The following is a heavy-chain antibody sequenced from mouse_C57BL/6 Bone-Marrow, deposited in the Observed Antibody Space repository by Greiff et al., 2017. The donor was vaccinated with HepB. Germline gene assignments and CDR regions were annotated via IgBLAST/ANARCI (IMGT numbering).Heavy chain of an antibody. CDR2: IDPSDSYI. CDR3: ARRASLLAWFAY. J-gene: IGHJ3*01. Sequence: QVQLKQSGAEFVKPGASVKLSCKASGYTFTSYWMQWVKQRPGQGLEWIGEIDPSDSYINYNQKFKGKATLTVDTSSSTAYMQLSSLTSEDSAVYYWARRASLLAWFAYWGQGTLVTVSA. D-gene: IGHD3-1*01. V-gene: IGHV1-50*01. CDR1: GYTFTSYW.